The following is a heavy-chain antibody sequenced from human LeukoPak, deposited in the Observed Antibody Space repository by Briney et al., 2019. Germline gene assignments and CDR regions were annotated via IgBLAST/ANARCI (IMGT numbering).Heavy chain of an antibody. CDR2: IHYTGST. CDR3: ARGNYGTFDY. Sequence: SETLSLTCSVSGGSISSYYWGWIRQPPGKGLEWIGYIHYTGSTTYNPSLKSRVTISLDSSKNQFSLKLSSVTAADTSVYSCARGNYGTFDYWGQGTLVTVSS. V-gene: IGHV4-59*08. J-gene: IGHJ4*02. CDR1: GGSISSYY. D-gene: IGHD1-7*01.